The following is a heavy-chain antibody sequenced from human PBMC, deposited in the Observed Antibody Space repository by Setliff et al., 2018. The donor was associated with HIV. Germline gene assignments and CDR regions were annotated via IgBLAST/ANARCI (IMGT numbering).Heavy chain of an antibody. D-gene: IGHD3-10*01. J-gene: IGHJ2*01. Sequence: SETLSLTCAVYGGSLSGYYWSWVRQSPGRGLEWIGEINQGGNTNFNPSLKSRLIIPVDTSKGQFSLKLTSVTAADTALYYCAREGGQGYSGSGSFYHRNFDLWGRGTLVTVSS. CDR1: GGSLSGYY. CDR3: AREGGQGYSGSGSFYHRNFDL. V-gene: IGHV4-34*01. CDR2: INQGGNT.